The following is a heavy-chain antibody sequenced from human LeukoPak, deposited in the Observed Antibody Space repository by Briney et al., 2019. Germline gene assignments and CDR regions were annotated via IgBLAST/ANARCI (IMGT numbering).Heavy chain of an antibody. V-gene: IGHV1-8*01. D-gene: IGHD2-2*01. CDR2: MNPNSGNT. CDR3: ARKKGVVVVPAAYGPKYNWFDP. J-gene: IGHJ5*02. Sequence: ASVKVSCKASGYTFTSYDINWVRQATGQGLEWMGWMNPNSGNTGYAQKFQGRVTMTRNTSISTAYMEPSSLRSEDTAVYYCARKKGVVVVPAAYGPKYNWFDPWGQGTLVTVSS. CDR1: GYTFTSYD.